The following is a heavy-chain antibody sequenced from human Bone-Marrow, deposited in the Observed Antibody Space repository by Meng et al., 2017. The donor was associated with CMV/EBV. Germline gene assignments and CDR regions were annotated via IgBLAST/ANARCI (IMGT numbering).Heavy chain of an antibody. Sequence: SETLSLTCAVYGGSFSGYYWSWIRQPPGKGLEWIGEINHSGSTNYNPSLKSRVTISVDTSKNQFSLKLSSVTAADTAVYYCARGGPGDFWSGYYTLWNLDYWGQGTLVTVSS. CDR2: INHSGST. J-gene: IGHJ4*02. CDR1: GGSFSGYY. D-gene: IGHD3-3*01. CDR3: ARGGPGDFWSGYYTLWNLDY. V-gene: IGHV4-34*01.